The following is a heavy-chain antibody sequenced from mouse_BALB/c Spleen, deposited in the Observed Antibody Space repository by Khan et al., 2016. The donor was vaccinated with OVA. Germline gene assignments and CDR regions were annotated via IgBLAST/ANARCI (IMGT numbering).Heavy chain of an antibody. Sequence: EVQLQESGPGLVKPSQSLSLTCSVTGYSITTGYFWNWIRQFPGNNLEWMGYIRYDGNTNYNPSLKNRISITRDTSKNPFFPNLNSVTPEDTATYYGARGGSSGPAWFTYWGQGTLVTVSA. CDR2: IRYDGNT. CDR1: GYSITTGYF. J-gene: IGHJ3*01. V-gene: IGHV3-6*02. D-gene: IGHD3-1*01. CDR3: ARGGSSGPAWFTY.